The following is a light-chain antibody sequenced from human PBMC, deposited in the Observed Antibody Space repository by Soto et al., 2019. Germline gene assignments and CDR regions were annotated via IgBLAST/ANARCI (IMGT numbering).Light chain of an antibody. Sequence: DIQMTQSPSTLSASVGDRVTITCRASQSISNRLAWYQQKPGKAPKVLIYDASSLESGVPSRFSGSGSGTEFILTISSLQTDDFASSCCQHYGGMWTFGQGTKVEMK. J-gene: IGKJ1*01. CDR3: QHYGGMWT. V-gene: IGKV1-5*01. CDR1: QSISNR. CDR2: DAS.